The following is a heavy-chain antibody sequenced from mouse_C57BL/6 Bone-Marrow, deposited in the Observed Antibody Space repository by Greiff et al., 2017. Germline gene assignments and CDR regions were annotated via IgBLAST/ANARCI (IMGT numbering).Heavy chain of an antibody. CDR3: ARLTTVVPHYFDY. Sequence: EVKLMESGGDLVKPGGSLKLSCAASGFTFSSYGMSWVRQTPDKRLEWVATISSGGSYTYYPDSVKGRFTISRDNAKNTLYLQMSSLKSEDTAMYYCARLTTVVPHYFDYWCQGTTLTVSS. J-gene: IGHJ2*01. CDR1: GFTFSSYG. D-gene: IGHD1-1*01. CDR2: ISSGGSYT. V-gene: IGHV5-6*01.